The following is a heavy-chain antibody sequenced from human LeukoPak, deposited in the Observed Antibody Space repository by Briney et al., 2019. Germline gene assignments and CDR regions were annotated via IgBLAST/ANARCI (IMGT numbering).Heavy chain of an antibody. Sequence: SETLSLTCAVYGGSFSGYYWSWIRQPPGKGLEWIGEINHSGSTNYNPSLKSRVTISLDTSKNQFSLKLSSVTAADTAVYHCARVATGKGYPFDYWGQGTLVTVSS. CDR3: ARVATGKGYPFDY. V-gene: IGHV4-34*01. J-gene: IGHJ4*02. D-gene: IGHD1-1*01. CDR2: INHSGST. CDR1: GGSFSGYY.